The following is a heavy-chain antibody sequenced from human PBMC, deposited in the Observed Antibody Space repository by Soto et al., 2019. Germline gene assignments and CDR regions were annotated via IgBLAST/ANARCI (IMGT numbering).Heavy chain of an antibody. Sequence: GGSLRLSCAASGFTFSSYIMNWVRQAPGKGLEWVSSISSSSSYIYYADSVKGRFTISRDNAKNSLYLQMNSLRAEDTAVYYCARDRTVTTDDYYYYYMDVWGKGTTVTVSS. J-gene: IGHJ6*03. D-gene: IGHD4-17*01. CDR1: GFTFSSYI. V-gene: IGHV3-21*01. CDR2: ISSSSSYI. CDR3: ARDRTVTTDDYYYYYMDV.